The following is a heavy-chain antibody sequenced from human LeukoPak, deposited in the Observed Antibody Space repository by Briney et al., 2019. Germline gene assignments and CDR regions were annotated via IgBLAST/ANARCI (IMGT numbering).Heavy chain of an antibody. Sequence: GGSLRLSCAASGFPFSSYDMHWVRQATGKGLEWVSAIGTAGDPYYPGSVKGRFTISRENAKNSLYLQMNSLRAGDTAVYYCARGNYHNYCSSTSCYGYFDYWGQGTLVTVSS. CDR1: GFPFSSYD. D-gene: IGHD2-2*01. J-gene: IGHJ4*02. CDR2: IGTAGDP. V-gene: IGHV3-13*05. CDR3: ARGNYHNYCSSTSCYGYFDY.